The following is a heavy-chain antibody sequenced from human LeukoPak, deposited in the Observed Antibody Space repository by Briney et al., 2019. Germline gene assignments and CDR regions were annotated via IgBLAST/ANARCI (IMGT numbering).Heavy chain of an antibody. V-gene: IGHV3-21*01. D-gene: IGHD2/OR15-2a*01. Sequence: GGSLRLSCAASGFTFSSYSMNWVRQAPGKGLEWVSSISSSSSYIYYADSVKGRFTISRDNAKNSLYLQMNSLRAEDTAVYYCARGQTKVITVLNYWGQGTLVTVSS. J-gene: IGHJ4*02. CDR1: GFTFSSYS. CDR3: ARGQTKVITVLNY. CDR2: ISSSSSYI.